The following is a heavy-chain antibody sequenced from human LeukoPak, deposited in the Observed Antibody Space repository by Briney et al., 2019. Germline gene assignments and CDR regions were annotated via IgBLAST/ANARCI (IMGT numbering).Heavy chain of an antibody. CDR3: TNTYYDILTGYYFDY. D-gene: IGHD3-9*01. J-gene: IGHJ4*02. Sequence: SETLSLTCAVYGGSFSGYYWSWIRQPPGKGLEWIGEINHSGSTNYNPSLKSRVTISVDTSKNQFSLKLSSVTAADTAMYYCTNTYYDILTGYYFDYWGQGTLVTVSS. CDR2: INHSGST. V-gene: IGHV4-34*01. CDR1: GGSFSGYY.